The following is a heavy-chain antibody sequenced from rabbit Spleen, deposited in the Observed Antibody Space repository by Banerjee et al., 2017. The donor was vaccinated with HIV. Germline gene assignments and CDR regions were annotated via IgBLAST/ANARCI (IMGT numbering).Heavy chain of an antibody. CDR2: INTATGKG. J-gene: IGHJ3*01. D-gene: IGHD4-1*01. Sequence: QEQLVESGGGLVKPGGSLTLTCEASGFSFSDRDVMCWVRQAPGKGLEWITCINTATGKGVYATWASGRFTISRTSSTTVTLHMTSLTAADRATYFCARDLVGVIGWNFGWWGQGTLVTVS. V-gene: IGHV1S45*01. CDR1: GFSFSDRDV. CDR3: ARDLVGVIGWNFGW.